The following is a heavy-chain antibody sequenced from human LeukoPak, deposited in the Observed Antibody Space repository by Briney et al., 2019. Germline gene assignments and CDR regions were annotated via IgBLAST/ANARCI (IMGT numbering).Heavy chain of an antibody. CDR1: GFTFSGHA. D-gene: IGHD5-24*01. V-gene: IGHV3-7*03. J-gene: IGHJ4*02. CDR2: IKEDGTET. Sequence: GGSLRLSCAASGFTFSGHAMGWVRLAPGKGLEWVANIKEDGTETYYVDSVKGRFTISRDNAKNSLYLQMNSLRVEDTAVYYCAKEGRSLQTYWGQGTLVTVSS. CDR3: AKEGRSLQTY.